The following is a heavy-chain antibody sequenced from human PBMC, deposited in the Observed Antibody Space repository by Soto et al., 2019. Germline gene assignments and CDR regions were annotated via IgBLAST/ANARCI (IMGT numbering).Heavy chain of an antibody. CDR2: IYSSGST. V-gene: IGHV4-31*03. CDR1: GGSISSGAYY. D-gene: IGHD2-15*01. Sequence: PSETLSLTCTVSGGSISSGAYYWGWIRQHPGKGLEWIGYIYSSGSTYYNPSLKSRVTISFDTSKNQFSLKLNSVTAADTAVYYCAREEGYCTGGSCYPSGDYWGQGTLVTVSS. J-gene: IGHJ4*02. CDR3: AREEGYCTGGSCYPSGDY.